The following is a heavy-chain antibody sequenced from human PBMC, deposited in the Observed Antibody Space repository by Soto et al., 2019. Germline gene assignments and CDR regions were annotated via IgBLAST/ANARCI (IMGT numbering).Heavy chain of an antibody. CDR2: INPNSGGT. CDR1: GYTFTGYY. J-gene: IGHJ6*02. D-gene: IGHD2-15*01. Sequence: QVQLVQSGAEVKKPGASVKVSCKASGYTFTGYYMHWVRQAPGQGLEWMGWINPNSGGTNYAQKFQGWVTMTRDTSISTAYMELSRLRSDDTAVYYCAREGRKIVVVVAATASDYYYYGMDVWGQGTTVTVSS. V-gene: IGHV1-2*04. CDR3: AREGRKIVVVVAATASDYYYYGMDV.